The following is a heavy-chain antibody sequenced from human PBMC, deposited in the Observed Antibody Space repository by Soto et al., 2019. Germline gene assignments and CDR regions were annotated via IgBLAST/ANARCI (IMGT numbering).Heavy chain of an antibody. Sequence: SETLSLTCTVSGASISYVGFSWSWIQQSPGKGLEWIGYISHLESTYFHPSFKSRLTMSIDRTRNQFSLKLSSVTAADMAVYYCARGGGYDSFDYWGQGVLVTVSS. J-gene: IGHJ4*02. CDR3: ARGGGYDSFDY. V-gene: IGHV4-30-2*06. D-gene: IGHD5-12*01. CDR1: GASISYVGFS. CDR2: ISHLEST.